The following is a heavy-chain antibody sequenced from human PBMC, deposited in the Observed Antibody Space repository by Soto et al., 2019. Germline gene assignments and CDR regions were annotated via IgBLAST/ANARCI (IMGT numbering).Heavy chain of an antibody. CDR1: GGSFSGYY. CDR2: INHSGST. Sequence: SETLSLTCAVYGGSFSGYYWSWIRQPPGKGLEWIGEINHSGSTNYNPSLKSRVTISVDRSENQFSLKLSSVTAADTAMYYCARVPSPWGQGTLVTVSS. V-gene: IGHV4-34*01. J-gene: IGHJ5*02. CDR3: ARVPSP.